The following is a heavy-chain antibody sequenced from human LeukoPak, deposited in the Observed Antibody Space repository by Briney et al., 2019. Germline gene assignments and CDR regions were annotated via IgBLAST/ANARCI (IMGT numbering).Heavy chain of an antibody. CDR2: IRSKANSYAT. Sequence: PGGSLRLSCAASGFTFSGSALHWVRQASGKGLEWVGRIRSKANSYATAYAASVKGRFTISRDDSKNTAYLQMNSLKTEDTAVYYCTHGTPADYWGQGTLVTVSS. J-gene: IGHJ4*02. CDR1: GFTFSGSA. D-gene: IGHD1-14*01. V-gene: IGHV3-73*01. CDR3: THGTPADY.